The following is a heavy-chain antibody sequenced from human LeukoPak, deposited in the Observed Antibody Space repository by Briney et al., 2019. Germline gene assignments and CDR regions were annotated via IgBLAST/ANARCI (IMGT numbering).Heavy chain of an antibody. J-gene: IGHJ6*02. V-gene: IGHV3-33*01. D-gene: IGHD3-22*01. CDR3: ARDLAWDSKSGYYYYGMDV. CDR1: GFTFSSYG. Sequence: PGGSLRLSCAASGFTFSSYGMHWVRQAPGKGLEWVAVIWYDGSNKYYADSVKGRFTISRDNSKNTLYLQMNRLRAEDTAVYYCARDLAWDSKSGYYYYGMDVWGRGTTVTVSS. CDR2: IWYDGSNK.